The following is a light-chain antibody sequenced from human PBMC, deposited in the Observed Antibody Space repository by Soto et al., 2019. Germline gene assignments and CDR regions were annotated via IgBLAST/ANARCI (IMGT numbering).Light chain of an antibody. V-gene: IGLV2-23*01. CDR3: CSSAPESTYV. J-gene: IGLJ1*01. CDR2: KGT. Sequence: QSVLTQPPSASGSPGQSVTISCTGTKNDIGVYDFVSWYQHHPGKAPQVIIYKGTQRPSGVSNRFSGSTSGNAASLTISALQADDEADYFCCSSAPESTYVFGTGTKVTVL. CDR1: KNDIGVYDF.